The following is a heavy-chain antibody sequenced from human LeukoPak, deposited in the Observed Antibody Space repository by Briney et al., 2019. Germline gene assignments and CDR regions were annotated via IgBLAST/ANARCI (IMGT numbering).Heavy chain of an antibody. J-gene: IGHJ4*02. Sequence: GSLRLSCAASGFTFNTYGMYWVRQAPGKGLEWVSYISSTSSTIYYADSVKGRFTISGDNAKNSLYLQMNSLRAEDTALYYCARGLTGVDYWGQGAQVTVSS. D-gene: IGHD7-27*01. CDR3: ARGLTGVDY. CDR2: ISSTSSTI. CDR1: GFTFNTYG. V-gene: IGHV3-48*01.